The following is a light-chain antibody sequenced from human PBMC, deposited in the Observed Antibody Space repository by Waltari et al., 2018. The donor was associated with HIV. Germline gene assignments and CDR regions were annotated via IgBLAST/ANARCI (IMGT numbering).Light chain of an antibody. Sequence: QSALTQPASVSGSPGQPITISCTGTSSDVGRYNLVSWYQQHPGKAPKLMIYEGSKRPSGVSNRFSGSKSGNTASLTISGLQAEDEADYYCCSYAGSSLYVFGTGTKVTVL. CDR1: SSDVGRYNL. CDR3: CSYAGSSLYV. CDR2: EGS. J-gene: IGLJ1*01. V-gene: IGLV2-23*01.